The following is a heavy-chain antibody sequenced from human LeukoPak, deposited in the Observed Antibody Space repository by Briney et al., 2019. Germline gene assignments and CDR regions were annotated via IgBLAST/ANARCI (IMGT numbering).Heavy chain of an antibody. CDR3: ARGGGDYDSSGYQKTGMDV. J-gene: IGHJ6*02. V-gene: IGHV3-66*01. CDR2: IYSGGST. D-gene: IGHD3-22*01. Sequence: PGGSLRLSCAASGFTVSSNYMSWVRQAPGKGLEWVSVIYSGGSTHYADSVKGRFTISRDNSKNTLYLQMNSLRAEDTAVYYCARGGGDYDSSGYQKTGMDVWGQGTTVTVSS. CDR1: GFTVSSNY.